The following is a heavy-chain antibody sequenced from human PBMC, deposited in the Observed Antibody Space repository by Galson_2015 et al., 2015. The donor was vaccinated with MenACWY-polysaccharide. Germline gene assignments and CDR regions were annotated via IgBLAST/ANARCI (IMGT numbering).Heavy chain of an antibody. CDR1: GFTFNKFY. D-gene: IGHD3/OR15-3a*01. CDR3: AKDLHWYGMDV. Sequence: SLRLSCAASGFTFNKFYMAWVRQAPGKGPEWVSALSGPGDATFYADSVRGRFTISRDNSQNTLYLHMSSLRVDDTAVYFCAKDLHWYGMDVWGHGTTATVS. J-gene: IGHJ6*02. V-gene: IGHV3-23*01. CDR2: LSGPGDAT.